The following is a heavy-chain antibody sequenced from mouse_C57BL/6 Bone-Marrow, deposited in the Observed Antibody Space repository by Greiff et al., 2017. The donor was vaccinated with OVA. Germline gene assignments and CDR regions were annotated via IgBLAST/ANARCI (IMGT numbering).Heavy chain of an antibody. CDR1: GFTFSSYG. CDR3: ARDYGSSHYWYFDV. J-gene: IGHJ1*03. Sequence: EVMLVESGGDLVKPGGSLKLSCAASGFTFSSYGMSWVRQTPDKRLEWVATISSGGSYTYYPDSVKGRFTISRDNAKNTLYLQMSSLKSEDTAMYYCARDYGSSHYWYFDVWGTGTTVTVSS. CDR2: ISSGGSYT. V-gene: IGHV5-6*01. D-gene: IGHD1-1*01.